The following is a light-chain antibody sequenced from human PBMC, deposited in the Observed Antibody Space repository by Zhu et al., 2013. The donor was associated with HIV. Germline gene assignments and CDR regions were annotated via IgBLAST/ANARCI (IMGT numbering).Light chain of an antibody. V-gene: IGKV3-15*01. Sequence: ERVLTQSPATLSASPGERATLSCRASQSVGSNLAWYHQKAGRAPRLLIYGASTRATGIPARFSGSGSGTEFTLTISSLQPDDFATYYCQEYNSYWTFGQGTKVEIK. J-gene: IGKJ1*01. CDR2: GAS. CDR1: QSVGSN. CDR3: QEYNSYWT.